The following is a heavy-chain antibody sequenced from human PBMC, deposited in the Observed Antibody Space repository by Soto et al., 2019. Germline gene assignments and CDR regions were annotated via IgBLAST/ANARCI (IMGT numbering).Heavy chain of an antibody. D-gene: IGHD3-9*01. CDR3: ARLLITAAGFDYYYGMDV. CDR1: GASIRSSTFY. V-gene: IGHV4-39*01. Sequence: PSETLSLTCTVSGASIRSSTFYWGWIRQPPGKGLESIANIYYSGSTYYNPSLKSRVAISVDTSKNQFSLKLSSVTAADTAVYYCARLLITAAGFDYYYGMDVWGQGTTVTVSS. J-gene: IGHJ6*02. CDR2: IYYSGST.